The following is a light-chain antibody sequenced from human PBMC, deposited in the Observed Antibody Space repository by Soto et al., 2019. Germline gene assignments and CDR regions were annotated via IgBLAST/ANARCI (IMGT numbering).Light chain of an antibody. CDR2: GAS. V-gene: IGKV1-9*01. Sequence: DIQLTQSPSFLSASVGDRVTITCRASQGISSYLAWCQQKPGKAPKLLIYGASTLQSGVPSRFSGNRSGTPFTITITRLQPEDFATCYCQQHNSYSFTFGPGNKVDI. J-gene: IGKJ3*01. CDR1: QGISSY. CDR3: QQHNSYSFT.